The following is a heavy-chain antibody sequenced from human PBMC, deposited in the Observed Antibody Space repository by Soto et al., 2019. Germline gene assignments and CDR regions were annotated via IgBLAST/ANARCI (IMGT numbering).Heavy chain of an antibody. J-gene: IGHJ4*02. D-gene: IGHD6-19*01. Sequence: GSLRLSCAASGFTFGGSAMHWVRQASGKGLEWVGHIRSKTNSYATAYAESVKGRFTISRDDSMNTAYLQMNSLKTEDTAVYFCTRQTDAVQWLVVPTDYNFDYWGQGTLVTV. CDR2: IRSKTNSYAT. CDR3: TRQTDAVQWLVVPTDYNFDY. CDR1: GFTFGGSA. V-gene: IGHV3-73*01.